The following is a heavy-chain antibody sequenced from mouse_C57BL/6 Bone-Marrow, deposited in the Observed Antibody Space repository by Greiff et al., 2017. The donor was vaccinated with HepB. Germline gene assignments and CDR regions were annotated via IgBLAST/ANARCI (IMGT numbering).Heavy chain of an antibody. CDR1: GYSITSGYY. V-gene: IGHV3-6*01. J-gene: IGHJ3*01. Sequence: DVHLVESGPGLVKPSQSLSLTCSVTGYSITSGYYWNWIRQFPGNNLEWMGYISYDGRNNYNPSLKNRISITRDTSKNQFFLKLNSVTTEDTATYYCARAITTVPWFAYWGQGTLVTVSA. D-gene: IGHD1-1*01. CDR2: ISYDGRN. CDR3: ARAITTVPWFAY.